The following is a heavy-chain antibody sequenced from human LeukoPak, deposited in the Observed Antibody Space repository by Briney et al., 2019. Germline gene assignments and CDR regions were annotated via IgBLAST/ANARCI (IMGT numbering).Heavy chain of an antibody. J-gene: IGHJ6*02. CDR3: ARETADHYYYYGMDV. D-gene: IGHD6-25*01. Sequence: QPGRSLRLSCAASGFTFSSYGMHWVRQAPGKGLEWMAVIWYDGSNKYYADSVKGRFTISRDNSKNTLYLQMNSLRAEDTAVYYCARETADHYYYYGMDVWGQGTTVTVSS. CDR1: GFTFSSYG. CDR2: IWYDGSNK. V-gene: IGHV3-33*01.